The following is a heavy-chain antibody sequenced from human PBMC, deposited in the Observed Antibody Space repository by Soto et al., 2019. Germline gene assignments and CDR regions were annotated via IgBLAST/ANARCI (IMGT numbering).Heavy chain of an antibody. Sequence: GESLEISCKGSGYRFTSYWIRWARQIPGKGLEWMGIIYPGDSDTRYSPSFQGQVTISADKSISTAYLQWSSLKASDTAVYYCARDHSYEDSYWWLDPWGQGTLVTVSS. J-gene: IGHJ5*02. CDR3: ARDHSYEDSYWWLDP. D-gene: IGHD2-15*01. V-gene: IGHV5-51*01. CDR1: GYRFTSYW. CDR2: IYPGDSDT.